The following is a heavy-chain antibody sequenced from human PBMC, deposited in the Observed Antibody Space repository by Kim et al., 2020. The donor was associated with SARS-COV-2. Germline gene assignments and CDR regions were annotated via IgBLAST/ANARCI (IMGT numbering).Heavy chain of an antibody. CDR2: IKQDGSET. CDR1: GFTFSGYW. CDR3: ARTSGSGYTDYFDH. V-gene: IGHV3-7*01. D-gene: IGHD3-22*01. Sequence: GGSLRLSCAASGFTFSGYWMSWVRQAPGKGLEWVANIKQDGSETYYVDSVKGRFSISRDNAKNSLYLQMYSLRAEDTAVYYCARTSGSGYTDYFDHWGQG. J-gene: IGHJ4*02.